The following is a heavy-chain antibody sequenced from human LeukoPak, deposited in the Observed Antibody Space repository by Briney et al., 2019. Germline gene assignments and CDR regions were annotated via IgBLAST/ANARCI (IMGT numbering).Heavy chain of an antibody. CDR3: ARDGIVVVPAAMFY. Sequence: IPIFVTSNYAQHFQGRFTITADETKSKDYMEMSSLRSEDTAVYYCARDGIVVVPAAMFYWGQGTLVTVSS. D-gene: IGHD2-2*01. J-gene: IGHJ4*02. V-gene: IGHV1-69*01. CDR2: IPIFVTS.